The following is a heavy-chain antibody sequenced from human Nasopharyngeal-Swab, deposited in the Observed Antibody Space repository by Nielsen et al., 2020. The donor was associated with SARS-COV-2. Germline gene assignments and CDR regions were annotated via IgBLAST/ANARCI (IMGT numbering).Heavy chain of an antibody. Sequence: PGKGLEWIGYIYYSGSTNYNPSLKSRVTISVGTSKNQFSLKLSSVTAADTAVYYCARGDGRSHEFDYWGQGTLVTRLL. J-gene: IGHJ4*02. V-gene: IGHV4-59*13. CDR3: ARGDGRSHEFDY. D-gene: IGHD5-24*01. CDR2: IYYSGST.